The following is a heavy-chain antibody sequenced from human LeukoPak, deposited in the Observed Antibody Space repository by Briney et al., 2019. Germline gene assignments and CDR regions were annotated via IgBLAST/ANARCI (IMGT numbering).Heavy chain of an antibody. D-gene: IGHD6-13*01. Sequence: SETLSLTCAVSGYSISSGYNWGWIRQPPGKGLEWIGSIYHSGNTYYNPSLKSRVTMSVDMSNNQFSLKLNSVTAADTAVYFCTREKSGTIVDYWGQGTLVTVSS. CDR3: TREKSGTIVDY. CDR2: IYHSGNT. CDR1: GYSISSGYN. V-gene: IGHV4-38-2*02. J-gene: IGHJ4*02.